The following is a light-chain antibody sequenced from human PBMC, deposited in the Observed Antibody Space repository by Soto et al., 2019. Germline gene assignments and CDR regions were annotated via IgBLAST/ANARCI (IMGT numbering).Light chain of an antibody. CDR1: SSDVGGYNY. CDR2: EVS. CDR3: SSYAGSNFVV. Sequence: QSALTQPPSASGSPGQSGTISCTGTSSDVGGYNYVSWYQQHPGKAPKLMIYEVSKRPSGVPDRFSGSKSGNTASLTVSGLQAEDEADYYCSSYAGSNFVVFGGGTKLTVL. J-gene: IGLJ2*01. V-gene: IGLV2-8*01.